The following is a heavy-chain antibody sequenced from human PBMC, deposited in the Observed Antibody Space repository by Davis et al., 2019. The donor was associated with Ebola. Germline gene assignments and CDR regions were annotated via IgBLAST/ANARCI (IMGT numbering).Heavy chain of an antibody. CDR3: ARDRGPYCTNGVCPFDY. D-gene: IGHD2-8*01. V-gene: IGHV4-59*01. J-gene: IGHJ4*02. CDR1: GGSISSYY. Sequence: MPSETLSLTCSVSGGSISSYYWSWIRQPPGKGLEWIGYIYYSGSTNYNPSLKSRVTISVDTSKNQFSLKLSSVTAADTAVYYCARDRGPYCTNGVCPFDYWGQGTLVTVSS. CDR2: IYYSGST.